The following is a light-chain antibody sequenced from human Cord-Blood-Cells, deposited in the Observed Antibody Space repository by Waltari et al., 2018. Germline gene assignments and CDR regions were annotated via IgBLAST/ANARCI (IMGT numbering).Light chain of an antibody. J-gene: IGLJ3*02. CDR2: DVS. CDR3: CSYAGSYTPNWV. Sequence: QSALTQPRSVSGSPGQSVTISCTGTSSDVGGDNYVFWYQQHPGKAPKLMIYDVSKRPSGVPDRFSGSKSGNTASLTISGLQAEDEADYYCCSYAGSYTPNWVFGGGTKLTVL. CDR1: SSDVGGDNY. V-gene: IGLV2-11*01.